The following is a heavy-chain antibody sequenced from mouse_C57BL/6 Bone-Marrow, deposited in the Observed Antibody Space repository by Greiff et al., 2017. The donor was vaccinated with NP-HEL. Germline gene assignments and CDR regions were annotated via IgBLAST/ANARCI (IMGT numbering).Heavy chain of an antibody. CDR2: IYPRDGST. Sequence: QVQLQQSDAELVKPGASVKISCKVSGYTFTDHTIHWMKQRPEQGLEWIGYIYPRDGSTKYNEQFKGKATLTADKYSSTADMQLNSLTSEDSAVYFCVGSITTVVGDYFDYWGQGTTLTVSS. CDR1: GYTFTDHT. CDR3: VGSITTVVGDYFDY. V-gene: IGHV1-78*01. D-gene: IGHD1-1*01. J-gene: IGHJ2*01.